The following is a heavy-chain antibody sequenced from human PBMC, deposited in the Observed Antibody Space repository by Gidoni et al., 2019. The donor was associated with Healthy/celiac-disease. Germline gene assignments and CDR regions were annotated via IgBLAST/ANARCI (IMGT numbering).Heavy chain of an antibody. D-gene: IGHD2-21*02. CDR2: IYYSGST. Sequence: QVQLQESGPGLVKPSPTLSLTCTVSGGSISRGGYYWSWIRQHPGKGLEWIGYIYYSGSTYYNPSLKSRVTISVDTSKNQFSLKLSSVTAADTAVYYCARDQYCGGDCYAFDIWGQGTMVTVSS. CDR3: ARDQYCGGDCYAFDI. CDR1: GGSISRGGYY. J-gene: IGHJ3*02. V-gene: IGHV4-31*03.